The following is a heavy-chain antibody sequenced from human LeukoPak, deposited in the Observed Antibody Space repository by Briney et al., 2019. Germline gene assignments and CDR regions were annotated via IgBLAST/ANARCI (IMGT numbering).Heavy chain of an antibody. Sequence: ASVKVSCKASGYTFTGYYMHWVRQAPGQGLEWMGWINPNSGGTNYAQKFQGRVTITRDTSISTAYMELSRLRSDDTAVYYCARDQADIVATITLDYWGQGTLVTVSS. CDR2: INPNSGGT. CDR1: GYTFTGYY. CDR3: ARDQADIVATITLDY. D-gene: IGHD5-12*01. V-gene: IGHV1-2*02. J-gene: IGHJ4*02.